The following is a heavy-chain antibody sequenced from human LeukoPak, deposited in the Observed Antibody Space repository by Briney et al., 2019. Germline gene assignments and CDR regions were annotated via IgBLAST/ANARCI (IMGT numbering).Heavy chain of an antibody. D-gene: IGHD1-26*01. CDR2: IIPIFGTA. J-gene: IGHJ4*02. CDR1: GGTFSSYA. Sequence: SVKVSCKASGGTFSSYAISWVRQAPGQGLEWMGGIIPIFGTANYAQKFQGRVTITTDESTSTAYMELSSLRSEDTAVYYCARDGGSYSAPFDYWGQETLVTVSS. V-gene: IGHV1-69*05. CDR3: ARDGGSYSAPFDY.